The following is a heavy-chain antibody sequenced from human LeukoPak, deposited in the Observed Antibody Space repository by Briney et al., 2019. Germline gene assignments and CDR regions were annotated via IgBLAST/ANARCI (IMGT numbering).Heavy chain of an antibody. D-gene: IGHD2-2*02. Sequence: GGSLRLSCAASGFTFSSYSMNWVRQAPGKGLEWVSSITSSSYIYYADSVKGRFTISRDNAKNSLYLQMNSLRAEDTALYYCARDRELRYCSSTSCYNYFAMDVRGQGTTVTVSS. J-gene: IGHJ6*02. CDR2: ITSSSYI. V-gene: IGHV3-21*01. CDR3: ARDRELRYCSSTSCYNYFAMDV. CDR1: GFTFSSYS.